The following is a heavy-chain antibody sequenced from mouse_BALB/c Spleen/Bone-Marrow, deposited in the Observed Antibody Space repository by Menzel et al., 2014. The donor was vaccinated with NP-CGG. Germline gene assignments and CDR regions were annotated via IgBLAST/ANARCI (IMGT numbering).Heavy chain of an antibody. CDR2: IDPETGGT. CDR3: ARGRFAY. V-gene: IGHV1-15*01. CDR1: GYTFTDYE. Sequence: VQLQQSGAELVRPGASVTLSCKASGYTFTDYEMHWVKQTPVHGLEWIGAIDPETGGTAYNQKFKDKATLTADKSSSTAYMQLSSLTSEDSAVYFCARGRFAYWGQGTLVTVSA. J-gene: IGHJ3*01.